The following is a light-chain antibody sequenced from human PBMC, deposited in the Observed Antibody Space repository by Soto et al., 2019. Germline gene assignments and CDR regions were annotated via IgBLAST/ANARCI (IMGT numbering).Light chain of an antibody. Sequence: DIHMTQSPSTLSASVGDSVAITCRASQTLTGWLAWYQQKPGKAPKLLISKASNLESGVPSRFSGSGSGTDLTLTISSLQPDDFATYFCQQYTTYPLTFGGGTKVEI. CDR1: QTLTGW. J-gene: IGKJ4*01. V-gene: IGKV1-5*03. CDR2: KAS. CDR3: QQYTTYPLT.